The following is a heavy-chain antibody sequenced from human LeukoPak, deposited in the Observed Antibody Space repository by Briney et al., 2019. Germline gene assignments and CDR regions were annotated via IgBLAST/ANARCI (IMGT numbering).Heavy chain of an antibody. V-gene: IGHV3-48*03. CDR1: GFTFSSYE. CDR2: ISSSGSTI. CDR3: ARENVDY. J-gene: IGHJ4*02. Sequence: GGSLDPSCPASGFTFSSYEMNWVRQAPGKGLEWVSYISSSGSTIYYADSLKGRFTISRENAKNSPYLQMNSLRAEDTAVYYCARENVDYWGPRTMVTVSS.